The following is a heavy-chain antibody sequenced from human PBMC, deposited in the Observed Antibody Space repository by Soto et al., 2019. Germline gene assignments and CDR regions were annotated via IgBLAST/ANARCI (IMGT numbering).Heavy chain of an antibody. V-gene: IGHV3-74*01. CDR3: ARGMRDY. J-gene: IGHJ4*02. CDR2: ISGDGTGT. CDR1: GFTFSSYW. D-gene: IGHD2-8*01. Sequence: EVQLVESGGGLVQPGGSLRLSCAASGFTFSSYWMHWVRQAPGKGLVWVSRISGDGTGTSYADSVKGRFTTSRDNAKNTLYLQMNSLRAEDTALYYCARGMRDYWGQGTLVTVSS.